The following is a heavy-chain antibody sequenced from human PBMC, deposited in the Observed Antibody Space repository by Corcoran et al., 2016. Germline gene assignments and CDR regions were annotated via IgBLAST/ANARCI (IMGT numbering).Heavy chain of an antibody. D-gene: IGHD6-6*01. J-gene: IGHJ5*02. CDR2: INPNSGGT. Sequence: QVQLVQSGAEVKKPGASVKVSCKASGYTFTGYYMHWVRQAPGQGLEWMGWINPNSGGTNYAQKFQGRVTMTRDTSISTAYMELSRLRSDDTAVNYCAREGRIAARSYNWFDPWGQGTLVTVSS. CDR3: AREGRIAARSYNWFDP. CDR1: GYTFTGYY. V-gene: IGHV1-2*02.